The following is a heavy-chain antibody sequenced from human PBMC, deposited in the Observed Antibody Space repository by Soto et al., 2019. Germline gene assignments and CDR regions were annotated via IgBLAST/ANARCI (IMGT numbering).Heavy chain of an antibody. J-gene: IGHJ4*02. V-gene: IGHV3-23*01. CDR1: GFTFSSYA. Sequence: GGSLRLSCAASGFTFSSYAMSWVRQAPGKGLEWVSAISGSGGSTYYADSVTGRFTISRVNSKNTLYLQMNSLRAVDTVVYYCANEKSPNYDSLTGLFDYWGQGTLVTVSS. CDR2: ISGSGGST. D-gene: IGHD3-9*01. CDR3: ANEKSPNYDSLTGLFDY.